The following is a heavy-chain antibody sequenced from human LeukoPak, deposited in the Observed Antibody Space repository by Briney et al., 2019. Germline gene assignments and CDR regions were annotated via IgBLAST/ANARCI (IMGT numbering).Heavy chain of an antibody. Sequence: GESLKISCKVSGYSFTSSWIAWVRQMPGKGLEWMGIIYPGDSDTRYSPSFQGQVTISDDKSISTAYLQWSSLKASDTAVYYCARLSCSGGSCYSDYYGMDVWGQGTTVTVSS. CDR2: IYPGDSDT. D-gene: IGHD2-15*01. CDR1: GYSFTSSW. V-gene: IGHV5-51*01. CDR3: ARLSCSGGSCYSDYYGMDV. J-gene: IGHJ6*02.